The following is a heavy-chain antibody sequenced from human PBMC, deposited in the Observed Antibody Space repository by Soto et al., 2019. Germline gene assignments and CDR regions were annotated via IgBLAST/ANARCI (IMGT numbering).Heavy chain of an antibody. CDR1: GGTFSRHA. J-gene: IGHJ4*02. CDR2: IIPIFGTA. CDR3: ARGWGYDSNDYYYAY. D-gene: IGHD3-22*01. Sequence: QVQLVQSGAEVRKPGSSVKVSCKASGGTFSRHAISWVRQAPGQGLEWMGGIIPIFGTANHAQKFQGRVTIIADESTSTVYREWSSLRSEDTAMYYCARGWGYDSNDYYYAYWGQGTLVIVSS. V-gene: IGHV1-69*01.